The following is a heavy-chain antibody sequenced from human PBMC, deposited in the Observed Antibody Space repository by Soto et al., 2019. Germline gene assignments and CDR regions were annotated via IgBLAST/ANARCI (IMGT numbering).Heavy chain of an antibody. CDR1: GGSMSSYY. CDR3: ARRGYGPGFPYYYGMDV. D-gene: IGHD3-10*01. CDR2: IYYSGST. V-gene: IGHV4-59*01. Sequence: SETLSLTCTVSGGSMSSYYWSWIRRPPGKGLEGIGYIYYSGSTNYNPSLRGRVTMSVDTPKNQFSLKLSSVTAADTAVYYCARRGYGPGFPYYYGMDVWGQGTTVTVS. J-gene: IGHJ6*02.